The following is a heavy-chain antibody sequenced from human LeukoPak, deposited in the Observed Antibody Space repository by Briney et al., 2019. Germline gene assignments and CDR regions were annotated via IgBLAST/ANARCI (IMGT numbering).Heavy chain of an antibody. D-gene: IGHD7-27*01. CDR2: ISSSSSTI. Sequence: PGGSLRLSCAASGFTFSSYSMNWVRQAPGKGPEWVSYISSSSSTIYYADSVKGRFTISRDNAKNSLYLQMSSLRAEDTAVYYCAGPLGSPYFHHRGQGTLVTVSS. CDR3: AGPLGSPYFHH. V-gene: IGHV3-48*01. J-gene: IGHJ1*01. CDR1: GFTFSSYS.